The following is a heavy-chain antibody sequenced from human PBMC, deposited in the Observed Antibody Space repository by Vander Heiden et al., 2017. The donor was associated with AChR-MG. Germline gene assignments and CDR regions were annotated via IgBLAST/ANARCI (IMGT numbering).Heavy chain of an antibody. CDR3: ARGKGTTQLKYFDY. CDR2: INHSGST. CDR1: GGSFSGYY. J-gene: IGHJ4*02. Sequence: QVQLQQWGAGLLKPSETLSLTCAVYGGSFSGYYWSWIRQPPGKGLEWIGEINHSGSTNYNPSLKSRVTISVDTSKNQFSLKLSSVTAADTAVYYCARGKGTTQLKYFDYWGQGTLVTVSS. D-gene: IGHD1-7*01. V-gene: IGHV4-34*01.